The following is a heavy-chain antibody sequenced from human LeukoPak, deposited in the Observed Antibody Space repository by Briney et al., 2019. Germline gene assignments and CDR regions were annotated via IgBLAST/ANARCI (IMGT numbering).Heavy chain of an antibody. D-gene: IGHD1-26*01. CDR3: ARADSNNWDAMYYFDY. J-gene: IGHJ4*02. V-gene: IGHV1-2*06. CDR2: INPNSGGT. CDR1: GYTFTGYY. Sequence: ASVKVSCKTSGYTFTGYYMHWVRQAPGQGLEWMGRINPNSGGTNYAQKFQGRVTMTRDTSITTAYMELSRLRSDDTAVYYCARADSNNWDAMYYFDYWGQGALVTVSS.